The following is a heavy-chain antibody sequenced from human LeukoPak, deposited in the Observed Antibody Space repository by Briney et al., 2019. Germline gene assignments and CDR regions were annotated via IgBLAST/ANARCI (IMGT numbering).Heavy chain of an antibody. V-gene: IGHV3-7*01. D-gene: IGHD4/OR15-4a*01. CDR3: AKSALQDRSTWCEHYDC. Sequence: GWSLRLSCTASGFIFSDYWMSWVRQAPGKGLEWVANIKQDGSEKHYVDSVKDRFTISRDNAKSSLYLQMNSLRAEDTAVYYCAKSALQDRSTWCEHYDCWGPGTLVTVSS. CDR2: IKQDGSEK. CDR1: GFIFSDYW. J-gene: IGHJ4*02.